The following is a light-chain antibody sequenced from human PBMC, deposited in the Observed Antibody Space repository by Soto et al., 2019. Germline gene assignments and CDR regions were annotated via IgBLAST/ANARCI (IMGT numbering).Light chain of an antibody. V-gene: IGKV3-20*01. Sequence: EIVLTQSPGTLSLSPGERATLSCRASQRVSSTYLAWYQQKPGQAPRLLIYGASSRATGIPDRFTGSGSGTDFSLTIRRLEPEDLAVYYCQQYGSSPLTFGQGTKVEIK. CDR1: QRVSSTY. CDR3: QQYGSSPLT. CDR2: GAS. J-gene: IGKJ1*01.